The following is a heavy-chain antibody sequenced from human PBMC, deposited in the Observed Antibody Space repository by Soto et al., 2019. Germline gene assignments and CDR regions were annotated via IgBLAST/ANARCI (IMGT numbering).Heavy chain of an antibody. J-gene: IGHJ4*02. Sequence: GGSLRLSCAASGFTFSDYYMSWIRQAPGKGLEWLSYSSDSGTFTRYADSVKGRFSISRDNAKNSLYLQINSLRGEDTAIYYCARSGDNYNLLDYWGQGTPGTVSA. V-gene: IGHV3-11*06. CDR1: GFTFSDYY. CDR2: SSDSGTFT. CDR3: ARSGDNYNLLDY. D-gene: IGHD1-1*01.